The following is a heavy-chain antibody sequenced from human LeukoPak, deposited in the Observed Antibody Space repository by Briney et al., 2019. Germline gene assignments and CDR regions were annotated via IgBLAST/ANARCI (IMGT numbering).Heavy chain of an antibody. CDR1: GLTFSTYI. CDR2: ISSNGRYT. CDR3: ARGVGNYGYDYFDY. Sequence: PGGSLRLSCAASGLTFSTYILHWVRQAPGKGLEYVSTISSNGRYTYYANSVRGRFTISRGNSKNTLYLQMGSLRAEDMAVYYCARGVGNYGYDYFDYWGQGILVTVSS. D-gene: IGHD5-12*01. V-gene: IGHV3-64*01. J-gene: IGHJ4*02.